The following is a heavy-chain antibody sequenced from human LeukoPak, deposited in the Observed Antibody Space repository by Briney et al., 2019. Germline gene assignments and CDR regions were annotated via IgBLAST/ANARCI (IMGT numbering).Heavy chain of an antibody. Sequence: SETLPLTCTVSGGSISSYYWIWIRQPPGKGLEWIGHIYYTGSTNYNPSLKSRVTISVDTSKNQFSLRLSSVTAADTALYYCARPRSSGWRDAFDIWGQGTMVTVSS. CDR1: GGSISSYY. V-gene: IGHV4-59*01. CDR3: ARPRSSGWRDAFDI. CDR2: IYYTGST. D-gene: IGHD6-19*01. J-gene: IGHJ3*02.